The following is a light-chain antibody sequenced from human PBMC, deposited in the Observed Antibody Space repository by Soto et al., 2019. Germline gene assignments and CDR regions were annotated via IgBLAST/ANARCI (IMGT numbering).Light chain of an antibody. CDR3: QSYDSSLSAPV. CDR2: GNS. Sequence: QAVVTQPPSVSGPPGQRVTISCTGSSSNIGAGYDVHWYQQLPGTAPKLLIYGNSNRPSGVPDRFSGSKSGTSASLAITGLQAEDEADYYCQSYDSSLSAPVFGGGTQLTVL. CDR1: SSNIGAGYD. V-gene: IGLV1-40*01. J-gene: IGLJ2*01.